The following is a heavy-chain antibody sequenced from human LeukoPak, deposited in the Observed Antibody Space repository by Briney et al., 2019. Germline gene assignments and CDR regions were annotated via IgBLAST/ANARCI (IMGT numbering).Heavy chain of an antibody. CDR1: GFTFSSYG. D-gene: IGHD3-3*01. CDR3: ARDRSYDFWSGYSTPDY. CDR2: IWYDGSNK. J-gene: IGHJ4*02. Sequence: GGSLRLPCAASGFTFSSYGMHWVRQAPGKGLEWVAVIWYDGSNKYYADSVKGRFTISRDNSKNTLDLQMNSLRAEDTAVYYCARDRSYDFWSGYSTPDYWGQGTLVTVSS. V-gene: IGHV3-33*01.